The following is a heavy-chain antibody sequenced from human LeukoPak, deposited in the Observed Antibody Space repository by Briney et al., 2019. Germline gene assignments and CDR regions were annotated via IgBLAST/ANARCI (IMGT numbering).Heavy chain of an antibody. J-gene: IGHJ4*02. Sequence: GGSLGLSCTASGFTFSSYGMHWVRQAPGKGLEWVAIIQYDGSNEYYVDSVQGRFTISRDNSKNTLYLQMNSLRTEDTAVYYCAKERYSSSSLFAITPFDYWGQGTLVTVSS. CDR3: AKERYSSSSLFAITPFDY. V-gene: IGHV3-30*02. CDR2: IQYDGSNE. CDR1: GFTFSSYG. D-gene: IGHD6-13*01.